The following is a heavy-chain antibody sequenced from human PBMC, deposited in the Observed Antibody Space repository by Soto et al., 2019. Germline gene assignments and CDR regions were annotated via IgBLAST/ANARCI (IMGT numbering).Heavy chain of an antibody. J-gene: IGHJ5*02. CDR2: INAGNGNT. D-gene: IGHD2-21*02. CDR1: GYTFTSYA. Sequence: QVQLVQSGAEVKKPGASVKVSCKASGYTFTSYAMHWVRQAPGQRLEWMGWINAGNGNTKYSQKFQGRVTITRDTSASAGYMELSSLRSEDTAVYYCARGLRGGDADWFDPWGQGTLVTVSS. CDR3: ARGLRGGDADWFDP. V-gene: IGHV1-3*01.